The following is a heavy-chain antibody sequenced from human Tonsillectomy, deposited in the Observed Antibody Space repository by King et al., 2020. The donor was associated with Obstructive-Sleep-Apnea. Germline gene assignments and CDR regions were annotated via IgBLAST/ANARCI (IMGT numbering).Heavy chain of an antibody. V-gene: IGHV1-46*01. CDR3: ARDPGLYDIDYLDY. J-gene: IGHJ4*02. CDR2: INPGGGGA. Sequence: QLVQSGAEVKRPGASVKVSCKASGYTFTNYYMHWVRHAPGQGLEWVGIINPGGGGASYAQKFQGRVTISRQMSTDTVYMELNSLRSEDTAVYYCARDPGLYDIDYLDYWGQGTLVTVSS. CDR1: GYTFTNYY. D-gene: IGHD3-3*01.